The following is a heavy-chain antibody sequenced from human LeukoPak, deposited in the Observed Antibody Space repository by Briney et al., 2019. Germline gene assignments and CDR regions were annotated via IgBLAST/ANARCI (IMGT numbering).Heavy chain of an antibody. Sequence: PGGSLRLSCAASGFTFSSYAMHWVRQAPGKGLEWVSAISGSGGSAYYADSVKGRFTISRDNSKNTVYLQMNSLRAEDTAAYYCAKRRHYYDSSGPFDYWGQGTLVTVSS. V-gene: IGHV3-23*01. CDR1: GFTFSSYA. J-gene: IGHJ4*02. CDR2: ISGSGGSA. D-gene: IGHD3-22*01. CDR3: AKRRHYYDSSGPFDY.